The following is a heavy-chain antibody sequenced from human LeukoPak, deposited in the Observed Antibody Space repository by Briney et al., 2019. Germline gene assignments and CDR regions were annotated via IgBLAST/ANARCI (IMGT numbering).Heavy chain of an antibody. J-gene: IGHJ4*02. D-gene: IGHD3-10*01. CDR3: ARTRYYYGSRSYGAPYYFDY. CDR1: GGSISSSNW. V-gene: IGHV4-4*02. CDR2: IYHSGST. Sequence: SGTLSLTCAVSGGSISSSNWWSWVRQPPGKGLEWIGEIYHSGSTNYNPSLKSRVTMSVDTSKNQFSLKLSSVTAADTAVYYCARTRYYYGSRSYGAPYYFDYWGQGTLVTVSS.